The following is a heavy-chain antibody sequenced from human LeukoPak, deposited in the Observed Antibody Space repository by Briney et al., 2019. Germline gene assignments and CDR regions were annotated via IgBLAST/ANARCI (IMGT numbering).Heavy chain of an antibody. D-gene: IGHD3-22*01. V-gene: IGHV1-3*01. Sequence: ASVKVSCKASGYTFTSYVMHWVRQAPGQRLEWMGWINAGNGNTKYSQKFQGRVTITRDTSASTAYMELSSLRPEDTAVYYCASGYYDSSLDYYFDYWGQGTLVTVSS. CDR1: GYTFTSYV. CDR3: ASGYYDSSLDYYFDY. J-gene: IGHJ4*02. CDR2: INAGNGNT.